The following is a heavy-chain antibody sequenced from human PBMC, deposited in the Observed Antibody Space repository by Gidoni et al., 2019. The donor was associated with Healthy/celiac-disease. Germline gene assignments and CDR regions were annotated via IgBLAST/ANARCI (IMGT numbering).Heavy chain of an antibody. Sequence: EVQLVQSGAEVKKPGESLKISCKGSGYSFPSYWIGWVRQMPGKGLEWMGIIYPGDSDTRYSPSFQGQVTISADKSISTAYLQWSSLKASDTAMYYCARLPQYYDILTGYYREYYFDYWGQGTLVTVSS. D-gene: IGHD3-9*01. V-gene: IGHV5-51*01. CDR2: IYPGDSDT. CDR3: ARLPQYYDILTGYYREYYFDY. CDR1: GYSFPSYW. J-gene: IGHJ4*02.